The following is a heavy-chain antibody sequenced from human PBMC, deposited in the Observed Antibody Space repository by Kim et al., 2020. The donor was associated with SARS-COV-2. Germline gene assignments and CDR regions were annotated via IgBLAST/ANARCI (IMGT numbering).Heavy chain of an antibody. J-gene: IGHJ4*02. V-gene: IGHV3-23*01. D-gene: IGHD2-15*01. CDR3: AKDLWMDIVVVVAAGAFDY. CDR1: GFTFSSYA. CDR2: ISGSGGST. Sequence: GGSLRLSCAASGFTFSSYAMSWVRQAPGKGLEWVSAISGSGGSTYYADSVKGRFTISRDNSKNTLYLQMNSLRAEDTAVYYCAKDLWMDIVVVVAAGAFDYWGQGTLVTVSS.